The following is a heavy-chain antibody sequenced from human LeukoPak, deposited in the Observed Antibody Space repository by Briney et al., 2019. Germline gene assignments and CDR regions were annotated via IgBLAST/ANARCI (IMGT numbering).Heavy chain of an antibody. D-gene: IGHD5-12*01. J-gene: IGHJ4*02. CDR3: ARGRVYNGYDPFDY. CDR1: GFMFSTYG. V-gene: IGHV3-21*01. CDR2: ISSSSSYI. Sequence: PGGSLRLSCAASGFMFSTYGMNWVRQAPGKGLEWVSFISSSSSYIQYADSMKGRFTISRDNAKNSLYLQMNSLRAEDTAVYYCARGRVYNGYDPFDYWGQGTLVTVSS.